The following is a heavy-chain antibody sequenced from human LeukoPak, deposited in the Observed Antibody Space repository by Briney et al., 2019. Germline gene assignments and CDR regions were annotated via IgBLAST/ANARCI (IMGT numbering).Heavy chain of an antibody. J-gene: IGHJ4*02. CDR2: IKSKTDGGTT. Sequence: GGSLRLSCAASGFTFSNAWMSWVRQAPGKRLEWVGRIKSKTDGGTTDYAAPVKGRFTISRDDSKNTLYLQMNSLKTEDTAVYYCTTDYYDSSGYPRFDYWGQGTLVTVSS. D-gene: IGHD3-22*01. CDR3: TTDYYDSSGYPRFDY. CDR1: GFTFSNAW. V-gene: IGHV3-15*01.